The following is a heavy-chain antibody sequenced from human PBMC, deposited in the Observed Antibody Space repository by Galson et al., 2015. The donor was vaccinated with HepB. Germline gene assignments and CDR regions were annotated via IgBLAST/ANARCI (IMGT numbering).Heavy chain of an antibody. CDR1: GYTFSSYG. CDR3: ARGGYSYGKFDY. CDR2: ISGDNANT. D-gene: IGHD5-18*01. Sequence: SVKVSCKASGYTFSSYGISWVRQAPGQGLEWMGWISGDNANTNYAQKLQGRVTMTTDTSNSTAYMELTSLRSDDTAVYYCARGGYSYGKFDYWGQGTLVTVSS. V-gene: IGHV1-18*01. J-gene: IGHJ4*02.